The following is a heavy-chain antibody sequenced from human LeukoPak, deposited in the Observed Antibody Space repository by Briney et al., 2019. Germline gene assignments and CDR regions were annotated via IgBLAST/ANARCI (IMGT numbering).Heavy chain of an antibody. CDR2: IKSKSAGGTT. D-gene: IGHD4/OR15-4a*01. Sequence: GESLRLSCAATGFTFSDAWMTWLRQAPGKGLEWVGRIKSKSAGGTTEYAAPVKGRFTISRDDSKDTLFLRMNSLKTEDTAMYYCTADVPTMVAQIDYWGQGTRVTVSS. CDR3: TADVPTMVAQIDY. J-gene: IGHJ4*02. V-gene: IGHV3-15*01. CDR1: GFTFSDAW.